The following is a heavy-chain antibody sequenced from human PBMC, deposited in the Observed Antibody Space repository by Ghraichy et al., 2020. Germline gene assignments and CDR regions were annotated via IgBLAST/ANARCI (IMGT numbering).Heavy chain of an antibody. CDR3: AREISRTGGFDY. CDR2: IYYSGST. D-gene: IGHD1-1*01. J-gene: IGHJ4*02. V-gene: IGHV4-61*01. Sequence: SETLSLTCTVSGGSVSSGSYYWSWIRQPPGKGLEWIGYIYYSGSTNYNPSLKSRVTISVDTSKNQFSLKLSSVTAADTAVYYCAREISRTGGFDYWGQGTLVTVS. CDR1: GGSVSSGSYY.